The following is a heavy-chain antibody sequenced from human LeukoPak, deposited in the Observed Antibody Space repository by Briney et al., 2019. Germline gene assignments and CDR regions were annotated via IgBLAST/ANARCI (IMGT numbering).Heavy chain of an antibody. V-gene: IGHV1-46*01. CDR3: ARDGSDYYDSSGYDYYYGMDV. J-gene: IGHJ6*02. CDR2: INPSGGST. D-gene: IGHD3-22*01. CDR1: GYTFTSYG. Sequence: ASVKVSCKASGYTFTSYGISWVRQAPGQGLEWMGIINPSGGSTSYAQKFQGRVTMTRDTSTSTVYMELSSLRSEDTAVYYCARDGSDYYDSSGYDYYYGMDVWGQGTTVTVSS.